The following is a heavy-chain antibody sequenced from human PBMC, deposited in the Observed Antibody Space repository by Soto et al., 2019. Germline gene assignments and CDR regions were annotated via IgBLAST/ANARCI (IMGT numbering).Heavy chain of an antibody. V-gene: IGHV3-53*04. CDR2: IYSGGST. Sequence: GGSLRLSCAASGFTVSSNYMSWVRQAPGKGLEWVSVIYSGGSTYYADSVKGRFTISRHNSKNTLYLQMNSLRAEDTAVYYCARDFSVVNSGYDPYYYYYYYMDVWGKGTTVTVSS. J-gene: IGHJ6*03. CDR1: GFTVSSNY. CDR3: ARDFSVVNSGYDPYYYYYYYMDV. D-gene: IGHD5-12*01.